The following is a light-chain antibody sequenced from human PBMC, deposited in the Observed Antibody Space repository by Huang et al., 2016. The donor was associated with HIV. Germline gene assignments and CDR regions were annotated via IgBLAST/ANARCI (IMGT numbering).Light chain of an antibody. CDR1: ETIASNY. V-gene: IGKV3-20*01. Sequence: EVVLTQSPGTLSLSPGKSVALSCRASETIASNYLAWYRQRPGQAPRLLSYGASNRATDTPDRFSGSGSGADFTLTITKLEPEDSAVYYCQQYGTSPLTFGQGTRVEIK. J-gene: IGKJ1*01. CDR3: QQYGTSPLT. CDR2: GAS.